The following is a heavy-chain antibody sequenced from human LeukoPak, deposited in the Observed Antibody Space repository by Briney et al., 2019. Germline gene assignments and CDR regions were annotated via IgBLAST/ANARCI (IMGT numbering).Heavy chain of an antibody. CDR2: INHSGST. CDR3: AREGYSLDTRISSSFDI. V-gene: IGHV4-34*01. J-gene: IGHJ3*02. CDR1: GGSFSGYY. D-gene: IGHD6-6*01. Sequence: SETLSLTCAVYGGSFSGYYWSWIRQPPGKGLEWIGEINHSGSTNYNPSLKSRVTISVDTSKNQFSLKLSSVTAADTAVYYCAREGYSLDTRISSSFDIWGQGTMVTVSS.